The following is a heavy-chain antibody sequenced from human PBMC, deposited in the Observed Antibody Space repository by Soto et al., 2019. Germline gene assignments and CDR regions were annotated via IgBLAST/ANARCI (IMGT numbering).Heavy chain of an antibody. CDR1: GGSISSGGYY. CDR2: IYYSGST. V-gene: IGHV4-31*03. D-gene: IGHD2-15*01. Sequence: SETLSLTCTVSGGSISSGGYYWSWIRQHPGKGLEWIGYIYYSGSTYYNPSLKSRVTISVDTSKNQFSLKLSSVTAADTAVYYCAREAEGYCSGGSCYSSLYYYYMDVWGKGTTVTVSS. CDR3: AREAEGYCSGGSCYSSLYYYYMDV. J-gene: IGHJ6*03.